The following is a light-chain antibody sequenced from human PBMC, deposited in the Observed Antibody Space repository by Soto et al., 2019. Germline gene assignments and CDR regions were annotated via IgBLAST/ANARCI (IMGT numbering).Light chain of an antibody. CDR1: QRISPW. CDR2: QAS. J-gene: IGKJ4*01. CDR3: QQYSTCSIT. V-gene: IGKV1-5*03. Sequence: DIQMTQSPSTLSSSVGDRVTITCRANQRISPWLAWYQQKPGKAPTVLIYQASASESGVPSRFSGSGSGTEFTLTITCLQPDDFATYYCQQYSTCSITFGGGTKVE.